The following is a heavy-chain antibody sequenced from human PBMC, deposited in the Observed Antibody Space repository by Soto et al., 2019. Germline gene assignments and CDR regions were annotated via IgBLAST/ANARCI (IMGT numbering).Heavy chain of an antibody. CDR3: AKDRVPNDSSGYYSIVIES. CDR2: ISYDGSKK. D-gene: IGHD3-22*01. Sequence: GGSLRLSCGASGFIFTMYGMHWVRQAPGKGLEWVAVISYDGSKKYYADSVKGRFTISRDNSKNTLYLQMNSLRPEDAAVYSCAKDRVPNDSSGYYSIVIESWGQGTLVTVS. CDR1: GFIFTMYG. V-gene: IGHV3-30*18. J-gene: IGHJ4*02.